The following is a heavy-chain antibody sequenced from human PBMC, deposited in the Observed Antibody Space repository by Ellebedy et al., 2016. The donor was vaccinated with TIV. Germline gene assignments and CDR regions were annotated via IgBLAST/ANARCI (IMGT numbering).Heavy chain of an antibody. CDR1: GFTFSNAW. Sequence: GGSLRLSCAASGFTFSNAWMSWVRQAPGKGLEWVSAISGSGGSTYYADSVKGRFTISRDNSKNTLYLQMNSLRAEDTAVYYCARWPSGDAPLDYWGQGTLVTVSS. J-gene: IGHJ4*02. V-gene: IGHV3-23*01. CDR3: ARWPSGDAPLDY. D-gene: IGHD4-17*01. CDR2: ISGSGGST.